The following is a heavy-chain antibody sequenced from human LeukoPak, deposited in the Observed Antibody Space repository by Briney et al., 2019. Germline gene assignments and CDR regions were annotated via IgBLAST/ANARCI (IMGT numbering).Heavy chain of an antibody. J-gene: IGHJ3*02. V-gene: IGHV4-4*09. Sequence: SETLSLTCTVSGGSISSYYWSWIRQPPGKGLEWMGQICSSWSTEYNPALKSRVSVSVDTSKDQFSLKLGSVTATDTAVYYCAAFLLQQINVFDIWGQGTTVTVSS. CDR2: ICSSWST. D-gene: IGHD1-1*01. CDR1: GGSISSYY. CDR3: AAFLLQQINVFDI.